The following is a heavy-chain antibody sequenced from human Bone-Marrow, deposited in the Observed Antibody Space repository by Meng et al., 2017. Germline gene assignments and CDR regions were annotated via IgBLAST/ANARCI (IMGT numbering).Heavy chain of an antibody. CDR1: GGTFSSYA. J-gene: IGHJ5*01. D-gene: IGHD3-16*02. V-gene: IGHV1-69*13. Sequence: SVKVSCKASGGTFSSYAISWVRPATGQGLEWMGGIIPIFGTANYAQKVQGRVTITADESKSTAYMELSSLRSEDTAVNYCARGESAKPTGPKLANTLGGVIGQDNWFDPWGQGNQV. CDR2: IIPIFGTA. CDR3: ARGESAKPTGPKLANTLGGVIGQDNWFDP.